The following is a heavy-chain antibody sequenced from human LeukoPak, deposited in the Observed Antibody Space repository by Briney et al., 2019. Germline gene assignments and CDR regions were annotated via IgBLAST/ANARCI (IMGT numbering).Heavy chain of an antibody. CDR3: GKEDSSSGDY. J-gene: IGHJ4*02. D-gene: IGHD6-6*01. CDR2: IRYDGDTK. V-gene: IGHV3-30*02. CDR1: GFAFSKYG. Sequence: GGSLRLSCAASGFAFSKYGMYWVRQAPGKGLEWVAYIRYDGDTKYYADSVKDRFTISRDNAKNTLYLQMNSLRAEDTAVYFCGKEDSSSGDYWGQGTLVTVSS.